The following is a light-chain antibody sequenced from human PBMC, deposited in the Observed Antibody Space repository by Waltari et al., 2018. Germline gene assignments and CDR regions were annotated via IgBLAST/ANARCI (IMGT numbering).Light chain of an antibody. CDR1: QSVSSSY. J-gene: IGKJ3*01. CDR3: QQYGSSKT. V-gene: IGKV3-20*01. Sequence: EIVLTQSPGTLSLSPGERATLSCRASQSVSSSYLAWDQQTPGQAPRLLIYGASSRATGIPDRFSGSGSGTDFTLTISRLEPEDFAVYYCQQYGSSKTFGPGTKVDIK. CDR2: GAS.